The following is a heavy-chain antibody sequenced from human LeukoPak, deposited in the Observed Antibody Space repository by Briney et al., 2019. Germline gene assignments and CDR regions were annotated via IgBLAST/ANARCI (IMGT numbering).Heavy chain of an antibody. CDR3: ARGEWDLLFDY. V-gene: IGHV4-59*01. J-gene: IGHJ4*02. CDR2: IFYSGST. CDR1: GGSISGYY. Sequence: SETLSLTCTVSGGSISGYYWSWIRQPPGKGLEWIGYIFYSGSTNYNPSLKSRVTTSVDTSKNQFSLKLSSVTAADTAVYYCARGEWDLLFDYWGQGTLVTVSP. D-gene: IGHD1-26*01.